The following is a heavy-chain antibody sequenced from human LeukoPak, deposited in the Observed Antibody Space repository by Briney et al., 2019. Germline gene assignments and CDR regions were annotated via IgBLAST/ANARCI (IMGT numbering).Heavy chain of an antibody. Sequence: GGSLRLSCAASGFTVSSNYMSWVRQAPGKGLEWVSVIYSGGSTYYADSVKGRFTISRDNSKNTLYLQMNSLRAEDTAVYYCARDAIWGAGYYGMDVWGQGTTVTVSS. CDR2: IYSGGST. D-gene: IGHD3-16*01. CDR3: ARDAIWGAGYYGMDV. CDR1: GFTVSSNY. V-gene: IGHV3-53*01. J-gene: IGHJ6*02.